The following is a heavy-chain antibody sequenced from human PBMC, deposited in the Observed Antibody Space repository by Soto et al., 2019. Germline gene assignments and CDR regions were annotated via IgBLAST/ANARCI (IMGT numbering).Heavy chain of an antibody. Sequence: QPGGSLRLSCAASGFTFTSYAMSWVRQAPGKGLEWVSAISGSGGSTYYADSVKGRFTISRDQSKNTLYLQMNSLTAEDTALYHCARTYRFCVGSTCYYQYFDSWGQGTLVTVSS. CDR1: GFTFTSYA. J-gene: IGHJ4*02. D-gene: IGHD2-15*01. V-gene: IGHV3-23*01. CDR2: ISGSGGST. CDR3: ARTYRFCVGSTCYYQYFDS.